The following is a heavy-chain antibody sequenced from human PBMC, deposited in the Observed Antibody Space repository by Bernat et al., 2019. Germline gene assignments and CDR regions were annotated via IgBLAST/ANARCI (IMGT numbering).Heavy chain of an antibody. CDR3: AKDQKYCSTTTCPFYFDY. J-gene: IGHJ4*02. D-gene: IGHD2-2*01. Sequence: EVQLLESGGGLVQPGGSLRLSCAASGFTFSSYAMSWVRQAPGKGLEWVSTISDSGRTTSYADSVKGRFTISRDNSNNMLYLQMSSLRAEDTAVYYCAKDQKYCSTTTCPFYFDYWGQGTLVTVSS. CDR2: ISDSGRTT. V-gene: IGHV3-23*01. CDR1: GFTFSSYA.